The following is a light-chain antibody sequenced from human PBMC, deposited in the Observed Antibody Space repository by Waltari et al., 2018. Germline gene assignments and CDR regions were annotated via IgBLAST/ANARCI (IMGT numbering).Light chain of an antibody. CDR3: MQSLQAVWT. CDR1: QSLLHRKGNIY. V-gene: IGKV2-28*01. J-gene: IGKJ1*01. Sequence: DIVVTHSPPPLPGAPGEAGTISCRSRQSLLHRKGNIYFDCYLRKPGQSPQLLIYLGSNPASAVPDRFSGRGSDADFTLKISKVDAEDVGVYDCMQSLQAVWTFGQGTKMEIK. CDR2: LGS.